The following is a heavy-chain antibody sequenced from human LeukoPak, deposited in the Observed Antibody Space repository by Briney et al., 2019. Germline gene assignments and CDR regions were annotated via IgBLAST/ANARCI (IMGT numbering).Heavy chain of an antibody. Sequence: ASVKVSFTCSGFTFTDEYINWVPEAPGQGLEWMGWINPYSGAINYAQKFQGRDILTRDTSISTAYMELSRLTSGDTAVYSCARYPNSQLLHDYWGQGTLVTVSS. J-gene: IGHJ4*02. CDR2: INPYSGAI. D-gene: IGHD2-2*01. CDR1: GFTFTDEY. V-gene: IGHV1-2*02. CDR3: ARYPNSQLLHDY.